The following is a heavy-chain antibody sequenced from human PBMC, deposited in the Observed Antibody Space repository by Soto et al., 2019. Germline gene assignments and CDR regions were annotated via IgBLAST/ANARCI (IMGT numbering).Heavy chain of an antibody. D-gene: IGHD2-21*01. J-gene: IGHJ3*02. CDR1: GFTFSSYS. V-gene: IGHV3-21*04. CDR2: ISSSSSYI. Sequence: GESLKISCAASGFTFSSYSMNWVRQAPGKGLEWVSSISSSSSYIYYADSVKGRFTISRDNAKNSLYLQMNSLRAEDTAVYYCAKVKAYGSYDAFDIWGQGTMVTVSS. CDR3: AKVKAYGSYDAFDI.